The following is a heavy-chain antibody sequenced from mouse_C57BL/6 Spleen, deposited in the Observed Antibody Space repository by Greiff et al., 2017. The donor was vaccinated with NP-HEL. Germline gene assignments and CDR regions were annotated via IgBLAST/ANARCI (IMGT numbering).Heavy chain of an antibody. Sequence: DVQLQESGTVLARPGASVKMSCKTSGYTFTSYWMHWVKQRPGQGLEWIGAIYPGNSDTSYNQKFKGKATLTAVTSASTAYMELSSLTNEDSAVYYCTRWLRRTLYFDYWGQGTTLTVSS. V-gene: IGHV1-5*01. J-gene: IGHJ2*01. CDR1: GYTFTSYW. D-gene: IGHD2-2*01. CDR3: TRWLRRTLYFDY. CDR2: IYPGNSDT.